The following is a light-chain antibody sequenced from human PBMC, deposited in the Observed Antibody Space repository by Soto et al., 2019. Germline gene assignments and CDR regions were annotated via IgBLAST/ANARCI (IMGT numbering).Light chain of an antibody. CDR3: QQYNSYWT. Sequence: DIQMTQSPSTLSASVGDRVTITCRASQGTSSLLAWYQQKPRKAPKLLIYDASNLESGVPSRFSGSGSGTEFTLTISSLQPDDFATYYCQQYNSYWTFGQGTKV. CDR1: QGTSSL. V-gene: IGKV1-5*01. J-gene: IGKJ1*01. CDR2: DAS.